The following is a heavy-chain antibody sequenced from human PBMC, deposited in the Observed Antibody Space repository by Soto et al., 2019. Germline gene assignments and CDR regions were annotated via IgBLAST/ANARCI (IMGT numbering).Heavy chain of an antibody. V-gene: IGHV3-53*01. J-gene: IGHJ4*02. CDR1: GFSVGGNH. CDR3: ARGVNDDS. Sequence: GGSLRLSCAASGFSVGGNHLTWVRQAPGKGLEWVAVIHTSGDTYYADSVQGRFTISRDNSKNTVYLQMNSLRVGDTAMYFCARGVNDDSWGQGTLVTVSS. CDR2: IHTSGDT. D-gene: IGHD2-8*01.